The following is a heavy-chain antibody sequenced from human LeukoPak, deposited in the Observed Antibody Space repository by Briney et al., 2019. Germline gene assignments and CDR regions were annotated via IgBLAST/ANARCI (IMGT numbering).Heavy chain of an antibody. J-gene: IGHJ3*02. V-gene: IGHV3-48*02. CDR2: ISSTSSTI. Sequence: GGSLRLSCAASGFTFRSYSMHWVRQAPGKGLEWVPYISSTSSTIYYADSVKGRFTISRDNAKNSLYLQMNSLRDEDTAVYYCARAAPYYYDSSGYSAFDSWGQGTMVTVSA. D-gene: IGHD3-22*01. CDR1: GFTFRSYS. CDR3: ARAAPYYYDSSGYSAFDS.